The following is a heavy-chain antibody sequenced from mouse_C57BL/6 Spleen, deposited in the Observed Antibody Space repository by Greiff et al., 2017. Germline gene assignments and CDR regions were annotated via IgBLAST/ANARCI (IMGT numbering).Heavy chain of an antibody. CDR1: GYTFTDYE. CDR3: TRTFTTVVASGAMGY. J-gene: IGHJ4*01. V-gene: IGHV1-15*01. Sequence: VKLQQSGAELVRPGASVTLSCKASGYTFTDYEMHWVKQTPVHGLEWIGAIDPETGGTAYNQKFKGKAILTADKSSSTAYMDLRILTSEASAVYYCTRTFTTVVASGAMGYWGQGTSVTVSS. CDR2: IDPETGGT. D-gene: IGHD1-1*01.